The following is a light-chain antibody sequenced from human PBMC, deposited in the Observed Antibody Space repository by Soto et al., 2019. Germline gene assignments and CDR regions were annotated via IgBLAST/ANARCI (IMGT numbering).Light chain of an antibody. CDR1: QSIGNW. CDR3: QQYHTYWT. CDR2: DAF. J-gene: IGKJ1*01. V-gene: IGKV1-5*01. Sequence: DIPMTQSPSTLSASVGDRVTITCRASQSIGNWVAWYQQKPGKAPRLLISDAFSLASGVPSRFSGSGYETEFTLTITSLQPDDFATYYCQQYHTYWTFGQGTKVEIK.